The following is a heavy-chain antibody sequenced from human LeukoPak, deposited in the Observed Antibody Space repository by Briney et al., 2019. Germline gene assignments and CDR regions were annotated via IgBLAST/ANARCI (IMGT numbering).Heavy chain of an antibody. CDR3: ARDSADGGYYDY. D-gene: IGHD3-22*01. CDR2: INPSGGST. Sequence: GASVKVSCKASGYTFTSYYMHWVRQAPGQGLEWMGIINPSGGSTSYAQKFQGRVTMPRDMSTSTVYMELSSLRSEDTAVYYCARDSADGGYYDYWGQGTLVTVSS. CDR1: GYTFTSYY. J-gene: IGHJ4*02. V-gene: IGHV1-46*01.